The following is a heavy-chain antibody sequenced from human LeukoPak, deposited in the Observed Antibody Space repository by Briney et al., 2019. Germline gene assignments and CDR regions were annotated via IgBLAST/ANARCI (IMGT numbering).Heavy chain of an antibody. CDR2: ISSSSTYI. CDR3: ARDKVADYGGWYRGDWFDP. J-gene: IGHJ5*02. CDR1: GFTFSSYS. D-gene: IGHD4-23*01. Sequence: PGGSLRLSCAASGFTFSSYSMNWVRQAPGKGLEWVSSISSSSTYIYYPDSLKGRFTISRDNAKNSLYLQMNSLRAEDTAVYYCARDKVADYGGWYRGDWFDPWGQGTLVTVSS. V-gene: IGHV3-21*01.